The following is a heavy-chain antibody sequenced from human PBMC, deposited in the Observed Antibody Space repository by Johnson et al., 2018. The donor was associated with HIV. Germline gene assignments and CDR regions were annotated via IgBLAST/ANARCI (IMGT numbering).Heavy chain of an antibody. V-gene: IGHV3-7*01. CDR1: GFTFSSYW. CDR2: IKQDGSEK. J-gene: IGHJ3*02. Sequence: EVQLVESGGGLVQPGGSLRLSCAASGFTFSSYWMSWVRQAPGKGLEWVANIKQDGSEKYYVDSVKGRFTISRDNAKNSLYLQMNSLRAEDTAVYYCARDWTNYNFWSGYLDAFDIWGQGTMVTVSS. CDR3: ARDWTNYNFWSGYLDAFDI. D-gene: IGHD3-3*01.